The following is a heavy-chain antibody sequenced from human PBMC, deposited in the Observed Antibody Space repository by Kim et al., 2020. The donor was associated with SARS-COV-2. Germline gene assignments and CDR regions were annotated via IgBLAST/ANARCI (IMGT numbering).Heavy chain of an antibody. D-gene: IGHD6-13*01. Sequence: GGSLRLSCAASGFTVSSNYMSWVRQAPGKGLEWVSVIYSGGSTYYADSVKGRFTISRDNSKNTLYLQMNSLRAEDTAVYYCARDARSWYSYYYGMDVWGQGTTVTVSS. CDR1: GFTVSSNY. CDR2: IYSGGST. CDR3: ARDARSWYSYYYGMDV. J-gene: IGHJ6*02. V-gene: IGHV3-53*01.